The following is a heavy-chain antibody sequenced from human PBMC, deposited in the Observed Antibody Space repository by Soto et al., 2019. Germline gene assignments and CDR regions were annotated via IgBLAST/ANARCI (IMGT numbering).Heavy chain of an antibody. CDR2: ISSSSSYT. D-gene: IGHD4-4*01. CDR1: GFTFSDYY. Sequence: GGSLRLSCAASGFTFSDYYMSWIRQAPGKGLEWVSYISSSSSYTNYADSVKGRFTISRDNSKNTLYLQMNSLRAEDTAVYYCAKDYTDYTYSFDYWGQGTLVTVSS. V-gene: IGHV3-11*06. CDR3: AKDYTDYTYSFDY. J-gene: IGHJ4*02.